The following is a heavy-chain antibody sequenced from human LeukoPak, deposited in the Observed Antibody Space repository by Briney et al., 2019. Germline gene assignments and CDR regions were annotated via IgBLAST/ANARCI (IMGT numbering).Heavy chain of an antibody. CDR2: IYHSGST. D-gene: IGHD2-15*01. V-gene: IGHV4-4*02. CDR3: ARDRPALNCSGGSCYSWHYYYGMDV. J-gene: IGHJ6*02. Sequence: SETLSLTCAVSGDSISSSNWWSWVRQPPGKGLEWIGEIYHSGSTYYNPSLKSRVTISVDTSKNQFSLKLSSVTAADTAVYYCARDRPALNCSGGSCYSWHYYYGMDVWGQGTTVTVSS. CDR1: GDSISSSNW.